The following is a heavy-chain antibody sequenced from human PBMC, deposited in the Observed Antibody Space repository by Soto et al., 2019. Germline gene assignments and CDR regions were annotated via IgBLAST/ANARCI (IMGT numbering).Heavy chain of an antibody. J-gene: IGHJ2*01. CDR3: AGPSSGWSAHTGPGDLDL. CDR2: IYSVGST. V-gene: IGHV3-53*02. CDR1: GFTVSINN. D-gene: IGHD6-19*01. Sequence: EVQLVETGGGLIQPGGSLRLSCAASGFTVSINNMSWVRQAPAQGLEWVSVIYSVGSTYYADSVKGRFTISRDNSKNTLYLQMNSLRAEATAVYYGAGPSSGWSAHTGPGDLDLGGRGTLVTVSS.